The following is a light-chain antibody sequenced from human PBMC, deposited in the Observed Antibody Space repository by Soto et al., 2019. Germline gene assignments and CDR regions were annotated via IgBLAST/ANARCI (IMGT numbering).Light chain of an antibody. CDR1: NSDVGGYNY. CDR3: TSYTTRNTLV. J-gene: IGLJ2*01. CDR2: EVS. V-gene: IGLV2-14*01. Sequence: QSALTQPASVSGSPGQSITISCTGSNSDVGGYNYVSWYQHRPGKAPKLMIYEVSNRPSGVSNRFSGSKSGNTASLTISGLQPEDEADYYCTSYTTRNTLVFGGGTKLTVL.